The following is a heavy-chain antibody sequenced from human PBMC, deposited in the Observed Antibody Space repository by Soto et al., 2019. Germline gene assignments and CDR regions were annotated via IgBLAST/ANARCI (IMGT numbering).Heavy chain of an antibody. V-gene: IGHV1-69*01. Sequence: QVQLVQSGAEVKKPGSSVKVSCKAAGGTFSRDAFSWVRQAPGQGLEWMGGSLPMFSAGNYAQRFQDRVTIAADESTLTLHRQPSTLRPEATDMYYCPRDYTKWGPGTLVTVS. CDR2: SLPMFSAG. CDR3: PRDYTK. J-gene: IGHJ4*02. CDR1: GGTFSRDA.